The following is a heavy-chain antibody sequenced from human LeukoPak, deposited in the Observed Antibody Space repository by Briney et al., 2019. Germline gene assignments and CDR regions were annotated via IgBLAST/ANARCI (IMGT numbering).Heavy chain of an antibody. V-gene: IGHV3-53*01. CDR1: VFTDRYIY. CDR2: EYRGGST. Sequence: PGGSLSLSCAASVFTDRYIYMSWVRQAPGKGLEGVSVEYRGGSTYYADSVKGRFTISRDNSKNTLYLEINSLRAEDTAIYYGARGGYNTSYYFDCWGQGTLVTVSS. CDR3: ARGGYNTSYYFDC. D-gene: IGHD1-14*01. J-gene: IGHJ4*01.